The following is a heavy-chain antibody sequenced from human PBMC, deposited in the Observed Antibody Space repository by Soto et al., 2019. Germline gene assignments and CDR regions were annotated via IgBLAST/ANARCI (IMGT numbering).Heavy chain of an antibody. V-gene: IGHV3-23*01. Sequence: GGSLRLSCAASGFTFSSYAMSWVRQAPGKGLEWVSAISGSGGSAYYADSVKGRFTISRDNSKNTLYLQMNSLRAEDTAVYYCAKDIQYYYDSSGYYPEAAFDIWGQGTMVTVSS. D-gene: IGHD3-22*01. CDR3: AKDIQYYYDSSGYYPEAAFDI. CDR2: ISGSGGSA. J-gene: IGHJ3*02. CDR1: GFTFSSYA.